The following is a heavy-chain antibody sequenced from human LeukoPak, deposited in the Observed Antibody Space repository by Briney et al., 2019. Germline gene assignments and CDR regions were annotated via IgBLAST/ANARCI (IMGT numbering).Heavy chain of an antibody. CDR3: ASYYASGVSAYDYFGMDV. D-gene: IGHD3-10*01. Sequence: SETLSLTCAVSGYSTSSGYYWGWIRQPPGKGLEWIGSMYHNRGTYYNPSLKSRVTISMDTSKNQFSLRLSSVTAADTAVYYCASYYASGVSAYDYFGMDVWGKGTTVTVSS. CDR1: GYSTSSGYY. V-gene: IGHV4-38-2*01. J-gene: IGHJ6*04. CDR2: MYHNRGT.